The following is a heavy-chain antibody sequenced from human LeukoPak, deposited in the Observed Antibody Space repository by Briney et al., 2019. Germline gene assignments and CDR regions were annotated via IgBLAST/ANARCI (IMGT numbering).Heavy chain of an antibody. CDR1: GGSFSGYY. CDR3: ARDLGLLWFDY. D-gene: IGHD5-18*01. Sequence: SETLSLTCAVYGGSFSGYYWSWIRQPPGKGLEWIGYIYYSGSTNYNPSLKSRVTISVDTSKNQFSLKLSSVTAADTAVYYCARDLGLLWFDYWGQGTLVTVSS. J-gene: IGHJ5*01. CDR2: IYYSGST. V-gene: IGHV4-59*01.